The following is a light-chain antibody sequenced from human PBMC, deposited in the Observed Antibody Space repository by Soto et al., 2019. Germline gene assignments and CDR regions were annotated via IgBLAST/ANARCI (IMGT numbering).Light chain of an antibody. CDR1: QSVSNSY. CDR2: GAS. Sequence: EIVLTQSPGTLSLSPGERATLSCMASQSVSNSYLAWYQQKPGQAPRLLIYGASSRATGIPYRFSGSGSGTDFTLTISRLEPEDFAVYYCQQYGRSPTFGGGTKVDI. J-gene: IGKJ4*01. CDR3: QQYGRSPT. V-gene: IGKV3-20*01.